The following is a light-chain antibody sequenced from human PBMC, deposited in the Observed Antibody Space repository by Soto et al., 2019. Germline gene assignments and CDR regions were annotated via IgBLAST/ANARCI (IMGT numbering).Light chain of an antibody. J-gene: IGKJ4*01. CDR2: GAS. V-gene: IGKV1D-12*01. CDR3: QQANSFPLT. Sequence: DIQMTQSPSSVSASIGDTVTITCRASQDISTLLAWYQQKPGKATKLLIYGASTLESGVTSRFSGRGSGTDCTLTISSRQPKDFATYFGQQANSFPLTVGGGTKVEIK. CDR1: QDISTL.